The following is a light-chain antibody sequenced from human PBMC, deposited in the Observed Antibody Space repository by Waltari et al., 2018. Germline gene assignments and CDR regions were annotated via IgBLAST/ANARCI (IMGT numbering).Light chain of an antibody. V-gene: IGLV2-14*03. CDR2: DGT. CDR3: CSYTSSVSWV. CDR1: SSDVGRYNY. Sequence: QSALTQPASVSGSPGRSITISSTERSSDVGRYNYVSCYQQHTGKAPKLLIFDGTNRPSEISSRFTGSKSGNTASLTSSGLQAEDDADYDCCSYTSSVSWVFGGGTKVTVL. J-gene: IGLJ3*02.